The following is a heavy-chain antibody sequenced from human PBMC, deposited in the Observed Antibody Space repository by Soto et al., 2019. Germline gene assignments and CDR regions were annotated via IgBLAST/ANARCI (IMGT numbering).Heavy chain of an antibody. CDR3: ARSQITMVRGYYYYYYYGMDV. CDR2: IIPIFGTA. D-gene: IGHD3-10*01. J-gene: IGHJ6*02. V-gene: IGHV1-69*13. CDR1: GGTFGSYA. Sequence: SVKVSCKASGGTFGSYAISWVRQAPGQGLEWMGGIIPIFGTANYAQKFQGRVTITADESTSTAYMELSSLRSEDTAVYYCARSQITMVRGYYYYYYYGMDVWGQGTTVTVSS.